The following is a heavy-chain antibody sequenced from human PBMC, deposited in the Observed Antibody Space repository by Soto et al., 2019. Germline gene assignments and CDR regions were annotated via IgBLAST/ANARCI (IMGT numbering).Heavy chain of an antibody. CDR3: ARDRLWFGKSQINWFDP. V-gene: IGHV1-3*01. Sequence: ASVKVSCKASGYTFTSYAMHWVRQAPGQRLEWMGWINAGNGNTKYSQKFQGRVTITRDTSASTAYMELSSLRSEDTAVYYCARDRLWFGKSQINWFDPWGQGTLVTVSS. CDR2: INAGNGNT. J-gene: IGHJ5*02. CDR1: GYTFTSYA. D-gene: IGHD3-10*01.